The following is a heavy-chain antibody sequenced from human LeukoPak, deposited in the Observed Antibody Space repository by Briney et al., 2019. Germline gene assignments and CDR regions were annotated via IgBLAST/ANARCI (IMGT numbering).Heavy chain of an antibody. J-gene: IGHJ5*02. CDR1: GGTFSSYA. V-gene: IGHV1-69*05. CDR3: AGVWSGYYNWFDP. D-gene: IGHD3-3*01. Sequence: ASVKVSCKASGGTFSSYAISWVRQAPGQGLEWMGGIIPIFGTANYAQKFQGRVTITTDESTSTAYMELSSLRSEDTAVYYCAGVWSGYYNWFDPWGQGTLVTVSS. CDR2: IIPIFGTA.